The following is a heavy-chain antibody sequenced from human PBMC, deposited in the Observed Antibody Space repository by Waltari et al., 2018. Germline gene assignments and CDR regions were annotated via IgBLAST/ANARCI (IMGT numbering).Heavy chain of an antibody. D-gene: IGHD6-6*01. CDR3: ARVRGEYSSSSLPFDY. Sequence: QVQLVQSGAEVKKPGASVKVSCKASGYTFTDWYMYWVRQAPGQGLEWMGRISPNSGGTNYAQKFQGRVTMTRDTSISTAHMEVSRLTSDDTAVYYCARVRGEYSSSSLPFDYWGQGTLVTVSS. CDR1: GYTFTDWY. J-gene: IGHJ4*02. V-gene: IGHV1-2*06. CDR2: ISPNSGGT.